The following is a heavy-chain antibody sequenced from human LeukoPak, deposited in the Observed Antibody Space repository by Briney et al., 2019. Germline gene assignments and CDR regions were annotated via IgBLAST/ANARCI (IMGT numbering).Heavy chain of an antibody. CDR3: ARLGFEIQPEGWQWLAPLAY. V-gene: IGHV4-39*01. CDR2: VSFVGNT. CDR1: GDSISSSSYY. D-gene: IGHD6-19*01. Sequence: SETLSLTCTVSGDSISSSSYYWAWIRQPPGKGLEWIASVSFVGNTYYNPSLKSRVTISVDTSKNQFSLKVSSVTAADTAVYYCARLGFEIQPEGWQWLAPLAYWGQGTLVTVSS. J-gene: IGHJ4*02.